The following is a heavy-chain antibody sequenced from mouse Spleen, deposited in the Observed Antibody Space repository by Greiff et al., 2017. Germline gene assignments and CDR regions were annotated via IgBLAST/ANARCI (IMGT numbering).Heavy chain of an antibody. V-gene: IGHV1-42*01. D-gene: IGHD2-4*01. Sequence: VQLQQSGPELVKPGASVKISCKASGYSFTGYYMNWVKQSPEKSLEWIGEINPSTGGTTYNQKFKAKATLTVDKSSSTAYMQLKSLTSEDSAVYYCASGVYYDYDGGFAYWGQGTLVTVSA. CDR3: ASGVYYDYDGGFAY. J-gene: IGHJ3*01. CDR1: GYSFTGYY. CDR2: INPSTGGT.